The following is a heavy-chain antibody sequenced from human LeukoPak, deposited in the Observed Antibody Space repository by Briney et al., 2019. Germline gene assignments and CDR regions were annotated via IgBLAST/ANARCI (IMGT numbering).Heavy chain of an antibody. CDR3: ATGEGSSSGFDY. CDR1: GYTLTELS. J-gene: IGHJ4*02. Sequence: ASVKVSCKVSGYTLTELSMHWVRQAPGKGLEWMGGFDPEDGETIYAQKFQGRVTMTEDTSTDTAYMELGSLRSEDTAVYYCATGEGSSSGFDYWGQGTLVTVSS. V-gene: IGHV1-24*01. CDR2: FDPEDGET. D-gene: IGHD6-6*01.